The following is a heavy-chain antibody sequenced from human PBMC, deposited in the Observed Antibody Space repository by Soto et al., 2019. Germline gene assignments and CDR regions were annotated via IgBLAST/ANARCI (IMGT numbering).Heavy chain of an antibody. D-gene: IGHD2-2*01. CDR1: GFTFSTYW. J-gene: IGHJ5*02. CDR2: INSDASNT. CDR3: VRDGHCITTSCSGNWLDP. Sequence: EVQLVESGGGLVQPGGSLRLSCAASGFTFSTYWMHWIRQVPGKGLEWVSGINSDASNTYYADSVKGRFTISRDNAKNSLNLKMNRRRAKHTAWYYCVRDGHCITTSCSGNWLDPGGQGNLVTVSS. V-gene: IGHV3-74*01.